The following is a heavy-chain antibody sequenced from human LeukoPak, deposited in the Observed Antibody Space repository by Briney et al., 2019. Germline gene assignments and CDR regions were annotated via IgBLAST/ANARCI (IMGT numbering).Heavy chain of an antibody. Sequence: GGSLRLSCVASGFTFSDYDMTWVRQAPGKGLEYVSSIGSGGHTFYAGSVKGRFSISRDNSKSALYLQMNSLRADDTAVYFCAKKLPPASFYFDFWGQGSLVTVSS. CDR2: IGSGGHT. D-gene: IGHD3-16*02. J-gene: IGHJ4*02. V-gene: IGHV3-23*01. CDR3: AKKLPPASFYFDF. CDR1: GFTFSDYD.